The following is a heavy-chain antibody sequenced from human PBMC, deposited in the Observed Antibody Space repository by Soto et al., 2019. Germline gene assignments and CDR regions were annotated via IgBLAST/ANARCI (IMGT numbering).Heavy chain of an antibody. Sequence: QVQLQESGPGLVKPSETLSLTCRVSGGSISDDYWSWIRQPPGKRLEWIGYMYKGGSINYNPSLKSRVNISVDTSKNQFSLKLSSVTAADTAVYYCARSYYDRSGYAVDPWGQGTLVTVSS. D-gene: IGHD3-22*01. CDR2: MYKGGSI. CDR1: GGSISDDY. J-gene: IGHJ5*02. CDR3: ARSYYDRSGYAVDP. V-gene: IGHV4-4*09.